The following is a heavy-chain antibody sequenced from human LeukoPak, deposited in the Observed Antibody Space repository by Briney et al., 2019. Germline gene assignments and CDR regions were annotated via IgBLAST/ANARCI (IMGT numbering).Heavy chain of an antibody. CDR1: GFIFSDYY. V-gene: IGHV3-11*04. J-gene: IGHJ6*03. Sequence: PGGSLRLSCAASGFIFSDYYMSWIRQAPGKGLEWVSYISSSGSTIYYADSVKGRFTISRDNAKNSLYLQMNSLRAEDTAVYYRARTYYDFWSGYPTNMDVWGKGTTVTVSS. D-gene: IGHD3-3*01. CDR2: ISSSGSTI. CDR3: ARTYYDFWSGYPTNMDV.